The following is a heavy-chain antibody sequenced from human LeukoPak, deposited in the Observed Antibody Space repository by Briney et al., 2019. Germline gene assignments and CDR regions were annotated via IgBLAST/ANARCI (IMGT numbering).Heavy chain of an antibody. V-gene: IGHV1-18*01. D-gene: IGHD4-17*01. CDR2: ISAYNGNT. J-gene: IGHJ4*01. Sequence: ASVKVSCKVSGYTLTELSMHWVRQAPGKGLEWMGWISAYNGNTHYAQKFRGRLTLTTETSTSTAYLELRSLKSDDTAVYYCARDRVGGDLTGVSLYWGQGTLVTVSS. CDR1: GYTLTELS. CDR3: ARDRVGGDLTGVSLY.